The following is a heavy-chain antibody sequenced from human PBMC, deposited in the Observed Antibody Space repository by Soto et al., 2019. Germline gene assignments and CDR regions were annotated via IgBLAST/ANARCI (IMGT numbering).Heavy chain of an antibody. V-gene: IGHV3-11*01. CDR1: GFSFSDYF. D-gene: IGHD2-15*01. J-gene: IGHJ4*02. CDR3: ARERWWRYDY. Sequence: LRLSCAASGFSFSDYFMCWVRQAPGKGLEWLSSISSSAGDTDYADSVKGRFTISRDNAKNSLYLQMNSLRVEDTAVYYCARERWWRYDYWGQGTLVTVSS. CDR2: ISSSAGDT.